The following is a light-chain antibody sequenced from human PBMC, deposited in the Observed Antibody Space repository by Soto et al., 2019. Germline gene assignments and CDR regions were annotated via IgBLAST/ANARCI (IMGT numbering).Light chain of an antibody. V-gene: IGLV1-44*01. CDR1: SSNIGSNS. CDR3: AAWDDSLSDWV. Sequence: QSVLTQPPSASGTPGQRVTISCSGSSSNIGSNSVNWFQQLPGAAPKLLIYTNNQRPSGVPDRFSGSKSGTSASLAISGLQSEDEADYSCAAWDDSLSDWVFGGGTKVTVL. J-gene: IGLJ3*02. CDR2: TNN.